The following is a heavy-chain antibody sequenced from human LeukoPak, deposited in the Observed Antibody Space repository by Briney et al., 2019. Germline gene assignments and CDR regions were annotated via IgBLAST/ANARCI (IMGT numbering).Heavy chain of an antibody. CDR3: ARQDKLMGYYYYMDV. CDR2: FYHSGST. D-gene: IGHD2-15*01. V-gene: IGHV4-38-2*02. CDR1: DYSISSGYGYY. J-gene: IGHJ6*03. Sequence: PSETLSLTCTVSDYSISSGYGYYWGWIRQPPGKGLEWIGSFYHSGSTYYNPSLKSRVTISVDPSKNQFSLKLSSVTAAAAAVYYCARQDKLMGYYYYMDVWGKGTTVTVSS.